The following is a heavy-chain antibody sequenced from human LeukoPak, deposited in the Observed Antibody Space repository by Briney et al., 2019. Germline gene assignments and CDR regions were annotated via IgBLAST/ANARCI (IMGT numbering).Heavy chain of an antibody. V-gene: IGHV3-30*18. J-gene: IGHJ4*02. CDR3: AKIDGADSSSLDY. CDR1: GFTFSSYG. D-gene: IGHD6-6*01. CDR2: ISYDGSNK. Sequence: GRSLRLSCAASGFTFSSYGMHWVRQAPGKGLEWVAVISYDGSNKYYADSVKGRFTISRDNSKNTLYLQMNSLRAEDTAVYYCAKIDGADSSSLDYWGQGTLVTVSS.